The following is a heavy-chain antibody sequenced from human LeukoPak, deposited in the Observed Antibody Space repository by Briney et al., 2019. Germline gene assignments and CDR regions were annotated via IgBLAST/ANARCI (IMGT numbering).Heavy chain of an antibody. J-gene: IGHJ4*03. D-gene: IGHD1-1*01. V-gene: IGHV4-34*01. CDR1: GGSFSAYY. CDR2: INHRGDT. Sequence: PSETLSLTCAVYGGSFSAYYWSWIRDSPGKGLEWIAEINHRGDTNYNPSVKSRVSISVDTSKNQFSLKMTSLTAADTAVYYCARGPTISETGYFDYWGQGTLVTVSS. CDR3: ARGPTISETGYFDY.